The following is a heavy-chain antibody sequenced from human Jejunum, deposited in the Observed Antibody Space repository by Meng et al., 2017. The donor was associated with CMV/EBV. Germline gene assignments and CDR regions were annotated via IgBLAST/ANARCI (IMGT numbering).Heavy chain of an antibody. Sequence: GFTFNTCWMTWVRQAPGKGLEWVANIKEDGRGQWYVDSVKGRFTISRDNARKSLYLQMNSLRAEDTAVYYCARACRQVSNCYLDSWGQGIQVTVSS. CDR2: IKEDGRGQ. CDR3: ARACRQVSNCYLDS. CDR1: GFTFNTCW. J-gene: IGHJ4*02. V-gene: IGHV3-7*03. D-gene: IGHD4-11*01.